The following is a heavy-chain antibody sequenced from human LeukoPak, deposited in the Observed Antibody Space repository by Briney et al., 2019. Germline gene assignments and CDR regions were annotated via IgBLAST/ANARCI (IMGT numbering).Heavy chain of an antibody. CDR2: IYYSGST. D-gene: IGHD4-17*01. CDR3: ASIDYAFSAFDY. CDR1: GGSISSYY. V-gene: IGHV4-59*01. Sequence: PSETLSLTCTVSGGSISSYYWSWIRQPPGKGLEWIGYIYYSGSTNYNPSLKSRVTISVDTSKNQFSLKLGSVTAADTAVYYCASIDYAFSAFDYWGQGTLVTVSS. J-gene: IGHJ4*02.